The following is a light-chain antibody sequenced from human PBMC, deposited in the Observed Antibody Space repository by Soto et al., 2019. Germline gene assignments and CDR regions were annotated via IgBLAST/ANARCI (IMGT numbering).Light chain of an antibody. CDR2: GNS. CDR3: QSYDSSLSGYVV. J-gene: IGLJ2*01. Sequence: QSALTQPPSVSGAPGQRVTISCTGSSSNIGAGYDVHWYQQLPGTAPKLLIYGNSNRPSGVPDRFPGSKSGTSASLAITGLQAEDEADYYCQSYDSSLSGYVVFGGGTKVTVL. V-gene: IGLV1-40*01. CDR1: SSNIGAGYD.